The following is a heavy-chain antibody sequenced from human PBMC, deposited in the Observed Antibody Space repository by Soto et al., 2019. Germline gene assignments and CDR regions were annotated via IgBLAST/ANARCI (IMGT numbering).Heavy chain of an antibody. D-gene: IGHD1-1*01. V-gene: IGHV4-34*01. CDR3: ARGSGIVALPGELEDVNYDF. J-gene: IGHJ4*02. Sequence: QVQLQQWGAGLVKPSETLSLSCAVYGQSFSGHSWAWIRQPPGTGLEWIGEISESGHTYYNPSLKSRDTISTDTSKNQFSLKLNSVTAADTAAYFCARGSGIVALPGELEDVNYDFWGQGTLVNVSS. CDR2: ISESGHT. CDR1: GQSFSGHS.